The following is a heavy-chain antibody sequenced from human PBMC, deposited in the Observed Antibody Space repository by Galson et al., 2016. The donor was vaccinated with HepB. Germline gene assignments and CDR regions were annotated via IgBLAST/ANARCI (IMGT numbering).Heavy chain of an antibody. CDR3: ARSDFGSGSYYLPSIDY. V-gene: IGHV1-46*01. CDR2: INPSAGST. Sequence: SVKVSCKASGYTFTTYYMHWVRQAPGQGLEWMGMINPSAGSTNYAQKFQGRVTMTRDTSTSTLYMELTSLRSEDTAVYYCARSDFGSGSYYLPSIDYWGQGTLVSVSS. J-gene: IGHJ4*02. CDR1: GYTFTTYY. D-gene: IGHD3-10*01.